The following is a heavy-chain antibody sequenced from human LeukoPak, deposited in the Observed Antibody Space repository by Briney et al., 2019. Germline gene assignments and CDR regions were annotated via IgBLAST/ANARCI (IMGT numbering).Heavy chain of an antibody. V-gene: IGHV4-39*01. D-gene: IGHD6-13*01. CDR3: ATSDGTSTYYYYMHV. Sequence: SETLSLTCTVSGGSISSSSNYWGWIRQPPGKGLEWIGNMNYSGTTYYNPSLRSRVTISLDTSKNQFSLKLNSVTAADTAVYFCATSDGTSTYYYYMHVWGKGTTVTVSS. CDR1: GGSISSSSNY. CDR2: MNYSGTT. J-gene: IGHJ6*03.